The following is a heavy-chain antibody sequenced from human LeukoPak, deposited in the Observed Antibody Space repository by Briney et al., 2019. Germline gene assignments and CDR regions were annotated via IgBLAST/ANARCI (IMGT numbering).Heavy chain of an antibody. V-gene: IGHV1-18*04. CDR2: ISAYNGNT. Sequence: GASVKVSCKASGYTFTSYGISWVRQAPGQGLEWMGWISAYNGNTNYAQKLQGRVTMTTDTSTSTAYMELRSLRSDDTAVYYCARFSSSSGSYYNVYYYYGMDVWGKGTTVTASS. CDR1: GYTFTSYG. CDR3: ARFSSSSGSYYNVYYYYGMDV. D-gene: IGHD3-10*01. J-gene: IGHJ6*04.